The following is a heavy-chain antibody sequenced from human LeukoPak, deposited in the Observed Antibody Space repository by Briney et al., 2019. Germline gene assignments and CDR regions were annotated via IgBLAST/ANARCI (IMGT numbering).Heavy chain of an antibody. CDR3: TRDSGYEFDY. D-gene: IGHD5-12*01. Sequence: GGSLRLSCAASGFAFSSYSINWVRQAPGKGLEWVPYIRSDTSTKYYADSVKGRFTISRDNAKNSVYLQMNSLRAEDTAVYYCTRDSGYEFDYWGQGTLVTVSS. CDR1: GFAFSSYS. V-gene: IGHV3-48*04. CDR2: IRSDTSTK. J-gene: IGHJ4*02.